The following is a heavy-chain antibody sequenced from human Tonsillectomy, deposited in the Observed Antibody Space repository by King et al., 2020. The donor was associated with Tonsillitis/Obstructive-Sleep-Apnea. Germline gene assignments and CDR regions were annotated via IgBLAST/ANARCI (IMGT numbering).Heavy chain of an antibody. CDR2: INPSGGST. D-gene: IGHD2-8*02. CDR3: ARLRCTGGACYLNFDY. CDR1: GYTYTDYY. V-gene: IGHV1-46*01. J-gene: IGHJ4*02. Sequence: VQRVESGAEVKKPGASVKVSCKASGYTYTDYYIQWVRQAPGQGLEWMGIINPSGGSTSYARKFQGRVTITSDTSTSTVYMDLSSLRSEDTAVHYCARLRCTGGACYLNFDYWGQGTLVTVSS.